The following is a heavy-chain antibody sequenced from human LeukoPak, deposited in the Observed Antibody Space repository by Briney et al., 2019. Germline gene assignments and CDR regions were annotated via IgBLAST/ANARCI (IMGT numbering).Heavy chain of an antibody. D-gene: IGHD6-19*01. CDR2: ISSSSSYI. V-gene: IGHV3-21*01. Sequence: PGGSLRLSCAASGFTFSSYAMNWVRQAPGKGLEWVSSISSSSSYIYYADSVKGRFTISRDNAKNSLYLQMNSLRAEDTAVYYCARDREQWLFDYWGQGTLVTVSS. J-gene: IGHJ4*02. CDR1: GFTFSSYA. CDR3: ARDREQWLFDY.